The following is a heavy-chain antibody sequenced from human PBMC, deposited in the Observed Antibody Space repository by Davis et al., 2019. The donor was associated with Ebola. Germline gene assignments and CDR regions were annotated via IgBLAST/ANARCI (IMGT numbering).Heavy chain of an antibody. V-gene: IGHV7-4-1*02. CDR3: ARQHSSSWYIYFDY. CDR1: GHTFTSYA. D-gene: IGHD6-13*01. J-gene: IGHJ4*02. CDR2: INTNTGNP. Sequence: AASVKVSCKASGHTFTSYAMNWVRQAPGQGLEWMGWINTNTGNPTYAQGFTGRFVFSLDTSVSTAYLQISSLKAEDTAVYYCARQHSSSWYIYFDYWGQGTLVTVSS.